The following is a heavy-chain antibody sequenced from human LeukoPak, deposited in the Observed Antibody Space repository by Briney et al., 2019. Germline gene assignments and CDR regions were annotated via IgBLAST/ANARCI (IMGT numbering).Heavy chain of an antibody. J-gene: IGHJ4*02. V-gene: IGHV1-3*01. CDR1: GYTFTSYA. CDR3: ARGLGRRFLEWLLYYYFDY. Sequence: ASVKVSCKASGYTFTSYAMHWVRQAPGQRLEWMGWINAGNGNTKYSQKFQGRVTITRDTSTSTVYMELSSLRSEDTAVYYCARGLGRRFLEWLLYYYFDYWGQGTLVTASS. CDR2: INAGNGNT. D-gene: IGHD3-3*01.